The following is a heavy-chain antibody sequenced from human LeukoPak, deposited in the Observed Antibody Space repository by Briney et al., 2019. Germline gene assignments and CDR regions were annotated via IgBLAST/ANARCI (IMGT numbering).Heavy chain of an antibody. V-gene: IGHV1-69*04. CDR2: IIPILGIA. D-gene: IGHD3-10*01. CDR3: ARHGDYYGSGIDY. J-gene: IGHJ4*02. Sequence: ASVKVSCKASGGTFSSYAISWVRQAPGQGLEWMGRIIPILGIANYAQKFQGRVTITADKSTSTAYMELSSLRSEDTAVYYCARHGDYYGSGIDYWGQGTLVTVSS. CDR1: GGTFSSYA.